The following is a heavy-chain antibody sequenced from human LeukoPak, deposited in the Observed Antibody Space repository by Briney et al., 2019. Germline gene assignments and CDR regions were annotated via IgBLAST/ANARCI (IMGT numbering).Heavy chain of an antibody. Sequence: SETLCLTCAVPGGSICSFYWCWVRQPPGRGLGWGGYIYFSGSTNYNPSLKSRFTISVATSKNQFSLKLSSVTAADTAVYYCARAPITIFDYGMDVWGQGSTVTVS. J-gene: IGHJ6*02. D-gene: IGHD3-3*01. V-gene: IGHV4-59*01. CDR2: IYFSGST. CDR3: ARAPITIFDYGMDV. CDR1: GGSICSFY.